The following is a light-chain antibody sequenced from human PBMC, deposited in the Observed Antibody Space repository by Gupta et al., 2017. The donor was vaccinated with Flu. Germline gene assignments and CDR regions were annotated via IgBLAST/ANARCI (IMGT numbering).Light chain of an antibody. CDR2: GAS. V-gene: IGKV3-15*01. J-gene: IGKJ4*01. CDR3: QQYNNWPLT. Sequence: GERATLSCRARQSVSSNVAWYQQKPGQAPRLLIYGASTRATGIPARFSGSGSGTEFTLTISSLQSEEFAVDYCQQYNNWPLTFGGGTKVEIK. CDR1: QSVSSN.